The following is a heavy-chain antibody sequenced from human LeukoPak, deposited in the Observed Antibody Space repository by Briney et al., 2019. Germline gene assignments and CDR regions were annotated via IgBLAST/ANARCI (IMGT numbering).Heavy chain of an antibody. CDR3: TTDSGRLVVT. CDR1: GFTFRGSA. Sequence: GGSLRLSCAASGFTFRGSAMHWVRQASGKGLEWLVRIRTKTNNYATAYAASVKGRFTISRDDSKNTLYLQMNSLKTEDTAVYYCTTDSGRLVVTWGQGTLVTVSS. D-gene: IGHD3-22*01. CDR2: IRTKTNNYAT. J-gene: IGHJ4*02. V-gene: IGHV3-73*01.